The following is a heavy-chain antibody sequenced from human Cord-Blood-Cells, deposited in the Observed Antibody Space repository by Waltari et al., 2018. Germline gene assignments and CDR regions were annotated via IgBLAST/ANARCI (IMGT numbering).Heavy chain of an antibody. Sequence: QVQLQQWGAGLLKPSETLSLTCAVYGGSFSGYYWSWIRQSPGKGLEWIGEINHSGSTNYNPSLKSRVTISVDTSKNQFSLKLSSVTAADTAVYYCARIYSNYWFDPWGQGTLVTVSS. J-gene: IGHJ5*02. CDR2: INHSGST. CDR1: GGSFSGYY. D-gene: IGHD4-4*01. CDR3: ARIYSNYWFDP. V-gene: IGHV4-34*01.